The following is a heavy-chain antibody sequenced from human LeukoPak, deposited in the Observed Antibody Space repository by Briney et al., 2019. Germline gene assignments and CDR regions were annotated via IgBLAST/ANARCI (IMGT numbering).Heavy chain of an antibody. CDR1: GGSVSSGSYY. Sequence: SETLSLTCTVSGGSVSSGSYYWSWIRQPPGKGLEWIGYIYYSGSTNYNPSLKSRVTISVDTSKNQFSLKLSSVTAADTDVYYCARDRRYGGYYDFDYWGQGTLVTVSS. CDR3: ARDRRYGGYYDFDY. D-gene: IGHD5-12*01. CDR2: IYYSGST. J-gene: IGHJ4*02. V-gene: IGHV4-61*01.